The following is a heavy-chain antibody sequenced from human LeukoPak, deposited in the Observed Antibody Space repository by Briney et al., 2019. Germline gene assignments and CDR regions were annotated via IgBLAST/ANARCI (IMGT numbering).Heavy chain of an antibody. Sequence: GGSLRLSCAASGFSFTNYSMNWVRQAPGKGLEWVSSISTSSSYIYYADSVKGRFTISRGNTKNSLYLQMNSLRAEDTAVYYCARRLAGYYMDVWGKGTTVTVSS. D-gene: IGHD2-21*01. V-gene: IGHV3-21*01. CDR1: GFSFTNYS. CDR2: ISTSSSYI. CDR3: ARRLAGYYMDV. J-gene: IGHJ6*03.